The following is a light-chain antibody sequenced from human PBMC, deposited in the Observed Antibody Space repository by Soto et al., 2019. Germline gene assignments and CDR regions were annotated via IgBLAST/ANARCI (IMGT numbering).Light chain of an antibody. CDR1: SSDAGGYNY. J-gene: IGLJ1*01. CDR3: SSYAGSLYV. V-gene: IGLV2-8*01. Sequence: QSALTQPPSASGSPGQSVTISCTGTSSDAGGYNYVSWYQQHPGKAPKLMIYEVSTRPSGVPDRFSGSKSGNTASLTVSGLQAEDEADYYCSSYAGSLYVFGTGTKVTVL. CDR2: EVS.